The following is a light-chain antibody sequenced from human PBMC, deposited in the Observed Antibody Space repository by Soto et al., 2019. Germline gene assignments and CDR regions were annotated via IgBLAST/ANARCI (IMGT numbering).Light chain of an antibody. V-gene: IGKV3-20*01. CDR2: ATS. CDR3: QQYGNSLYT. Sequence: EIVLTQSPGTLSLSPGERATLSCRACQSVSTSYLAWYQQKPGQAPRLLIHATSTRATGIPDRFSGSGSGTDFTLTISRLEPEDCAVYYCQQYGNSLYTFGQGTNLEIK. CDR1: QSVSTSY. J-gene: IGKJ2*01.